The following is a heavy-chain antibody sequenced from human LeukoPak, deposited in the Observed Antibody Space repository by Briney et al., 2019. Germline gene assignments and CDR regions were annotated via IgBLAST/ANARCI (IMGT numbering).Heavy chain of an antibody. V-gene: IGHV4-38-2*01. CDR1: GYSISSGYY. CDR3: ARVVFGGVIVNYFDY. J-gene: IGHJ4*02. CDR2: IYHSGNT. D-gene: IGHD3-16*02. Sequence: SETLSLTCAVSGYSISSGYYWGWIRQPPGKGLEWIGSIYHSGNTYYNPSLKSRVTISVDTSKNQFSLKLSSVTAADTAVYYCARVVFGGVIVNYFDYWGQGTLVTVSS.